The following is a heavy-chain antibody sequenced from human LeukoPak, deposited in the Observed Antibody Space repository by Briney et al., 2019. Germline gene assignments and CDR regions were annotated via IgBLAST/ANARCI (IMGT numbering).Heavy chain of an antibody. Sequence: GGSLRLSCAASGFTFSNAWMNWVRQAPGKGLEWVGRIKSKTDGGTTDYAAPVKGRFTISRDDSKNTLYLQMNSLKTEDTAVYYCTGQGQYYYDSSGYYLFDYWGQGTLVTVSS. CDR2: IKSKTDGGTT. CDR1: GFTFSNAW. D-gene: IGHD3-22*01. J-gene: IGHJ4*02. V-gene: IGHV3-15*07. CDR3: TGQGQYYYDSSGYYLFDY.